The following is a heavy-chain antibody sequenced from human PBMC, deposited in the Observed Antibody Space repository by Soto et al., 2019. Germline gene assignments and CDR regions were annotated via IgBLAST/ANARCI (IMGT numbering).Heavy chain of an antibody. CDR3: ARNPKEIYDFWSGYYTYWFDP. CDR2: IYYSGST. V-gene: IGHV4-31*03. D-gene: IGHD3-3*01. CDR1: GGSISSGGYY. Sequence: LSLTCTASGGSISSGGYYWSWIRQHPGKGLEWIGYIYYSGSTYYNPSLKSRVTISVDTSKNQFSLKLSSVTAADTAVYYCARNPKEIYDFWSGYYTYWFDPWGQGTLVTVSS. J-gene: IGHJ5*02.